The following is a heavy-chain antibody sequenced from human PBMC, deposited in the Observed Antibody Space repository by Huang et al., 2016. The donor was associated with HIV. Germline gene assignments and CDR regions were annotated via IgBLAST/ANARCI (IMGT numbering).Heavy chain of an antibody. CDR3: ARAARGDGYQGAFDV. V-gene: IGHV1-3*01. CDR2: IPPGRCQI. Sequence: QVQLVQSGAEVKRPGASVKLSCRASGYTFTAYAIHWLRRAPGQSLQWMGWIPPGRCQIPVSQGFQGRMTISRDTSSNTVYMELSNINSGDTATYYCARAARGDGYQGAFDVWGQGTVVTASS. CDR1: GYTFTAYA. J-gene: IGHJ3*01. D-gene: IGHD2-2*03.